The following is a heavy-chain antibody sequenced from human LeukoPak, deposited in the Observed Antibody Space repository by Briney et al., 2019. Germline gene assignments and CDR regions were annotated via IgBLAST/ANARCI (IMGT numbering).Heavy chain of an antibody. CDR2: ISASGGSI. J-gene: IGHJ4*02. D-gene: IGHD3-22*01. CDR1: GFTFSSYV. Sequence: GGSLRLSCAASGFTFSSYVMSWARQAPGKGLEWVSVISASGGSIYYADSVKGRFAISRDNSKKTLFLQMNSLRVEDTAVYYCASSSGYFSYWGQGTLITVSS. CDR3: ASSSGYFSY. V-gene: IGHV3-23*01.